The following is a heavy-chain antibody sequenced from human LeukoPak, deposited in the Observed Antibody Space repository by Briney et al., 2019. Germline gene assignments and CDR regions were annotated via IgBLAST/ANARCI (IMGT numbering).Heavy chain of an antibody. J-gene: IGHJ4*02. CDR3: ARYNTGSVDY. CDR1: GFTLSSYG. Sequence: PGGSLRLSCAASGFTLSSYGMHWFRQAPGKGLEWVAVIWYDGSKKYYADSVKGRFTISRDNSKNTLYLQMDSLRAEDTAVYYCARYNTGSVDYWGQGTLVTVSS. D-gene: IGHD2-8*02. V-gene: IGHV3-33*01. CDR2: IWYDGSKK.